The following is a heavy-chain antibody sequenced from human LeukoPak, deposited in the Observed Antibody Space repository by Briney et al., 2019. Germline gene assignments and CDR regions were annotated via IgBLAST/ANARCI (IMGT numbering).Heavy chain of an antibody. CDR2: ISLAGRT. CDR3: SRESGAFCPFGY. J-gene: IGHJ4*02. D-gene: IGHD1-26*01. V-gene: IGHV4-4*02. Sequence: PGGSLRLSCAASGFTFSDHYMDWVRQPPGQGLEWIGEISLAGRTNYNPSLNGRVTMSLDESSNQLSLNLTSVTAADTAIYYCSRESGAFCPFGYWGQGTLVIVPS. CDR1: GFTFSDHY.